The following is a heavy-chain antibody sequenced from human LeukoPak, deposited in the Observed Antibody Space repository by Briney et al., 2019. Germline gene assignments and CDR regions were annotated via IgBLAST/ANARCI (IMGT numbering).Heavy chain of an antibody. CDR1: GFSLSNSGMR. J-gene: IGHJ4*02. V-gene: IGHV2-70*04. CDR2: IAWDDDK. D-gene: IGHD6-19*01. CDR3: ARSEGIAVAGTFFDY. Sequence: SGPTLVNPTQTLTLTCTFSGFSLSNSGMRVSWIRQPPGKALEWLARIAWDDDKFYSTSLKTRLTISKDTSKKQVVLTMTNMDPVDTATYYCARSEGIAVAGTFFDYWGQGTLVTVSS.